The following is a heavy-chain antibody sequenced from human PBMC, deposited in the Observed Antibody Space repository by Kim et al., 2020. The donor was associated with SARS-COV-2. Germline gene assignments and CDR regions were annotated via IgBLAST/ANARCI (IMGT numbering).Heavy chain of an antibody. J-gene: IGHJ6*02. CDR3: ATVSGATTYYYGMDV. Sequence: QKFQGRVTMTEDTSTDTAYMELSSLRSEDTAVYYCATVSGATTYYYGMDVWGQGTTVTVSS. V-gene: IGHV1-24*01. D-gene: IGHD1-26*01.